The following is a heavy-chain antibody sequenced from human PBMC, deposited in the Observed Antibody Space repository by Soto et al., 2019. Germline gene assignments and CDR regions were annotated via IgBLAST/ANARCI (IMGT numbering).Heavy chain of an antibody. CDR1: GGSVSSGSYY. V-gene: IGHV4-61*01. CDR3: ASSYYYDSSGYYYVDY. J-gene: IGHJ4*02. CDR2: IYYSGSA. Sequence: SETLSLTCTVSGGSVSSGSYYWSWIRQPPGKGLEWIGYIYYSGSANYNPSLKSRVTISVGTSKNQFSLKLSSVTAADTAVYYCASSYYYDSSGYYYVDYWGQGTLVTVSS. D-gene: IGHD3-22*01.